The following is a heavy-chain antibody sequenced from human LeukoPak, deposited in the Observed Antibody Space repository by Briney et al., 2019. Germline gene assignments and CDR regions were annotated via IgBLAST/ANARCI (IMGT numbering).Heavy chain of an antibody. CDR1: GGSISSYY. CDR3: ARGVREKNRGFLLYYYYYYMDV. V-gene: IGHV4-59*01. Sequence: SETLSLTCTVSGGSISSYYWSWIRQPPGKGLEWIGYIYYSGSTNYNPSLKSRVTISVDTSKNQFSLKLSSVTAADTAVYYCARGVREKNRGFLLYYYYYYMDVWGKGTTVAISS. D-gene: IGHD3-10*01. J-gene: IGHJ6*03. CDR2: IYYSGST.